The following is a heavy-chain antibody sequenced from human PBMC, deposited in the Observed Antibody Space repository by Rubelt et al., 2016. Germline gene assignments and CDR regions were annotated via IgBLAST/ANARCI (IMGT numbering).Heavy chain of an antibody. V-gene: IGHV4-59*01. J-gene: IGHJ4*02. Sequence: QVQLQESGPGLVKPSETLSLTCTVSGGSISSYYWSWIRQPPGQGLEWIGYIYSSGSTNYNPSLKSVLPSPVATSENQCFSKLGVVTAAATAVYYCAGAPISSSWYWIDYWGQGTLVTVSS. D-gene: IGHD6-13*01. CDR3: AGAPISSSWYWIDY. CDR1: GGSISSYY. CDR2: IYSSGST.